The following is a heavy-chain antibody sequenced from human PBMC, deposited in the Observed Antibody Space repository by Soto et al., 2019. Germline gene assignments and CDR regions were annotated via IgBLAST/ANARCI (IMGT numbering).Heavy chain of an antibody. Sequence: SETLSLTCTVSGASIGGSSCYWGWIRQPPGKWLEWIANIYHSGRTHYNPALKSPLTISVDTSKNHFSLKLTSVTAPDMAVYYCARGVVPDVWGQGTTVTVYS. J-gene: IGHJ6*02. CDR2: IYHSGRT. V-gene: IGHV4-39*02. CDR1: GASIGGSSCY. CDR3: ARGVVPDV. D-gene: IGHD6-6*01.